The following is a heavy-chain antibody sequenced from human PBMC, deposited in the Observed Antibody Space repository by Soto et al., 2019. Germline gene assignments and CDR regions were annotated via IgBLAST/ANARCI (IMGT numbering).Heavy chain of an antibody. Sequence: PSETLSLTCAVSGGSISSGGYSWSWIRQPPGKGLEWIGYIYHSGSTYYNPSLKSRVTISVDRSKNQFSLKLSSVTAADTAVYYCARAADYGEQFDYWGQGTLVTVSS. CDR1: GGSISSGGYS. V-gene: IGHV4-30-2*01. CDR2: IYHSGST. D-gene: IGHD4-17*01. J-gene: IGHJ4*02. CDR3: ARAADYGEQFDY.